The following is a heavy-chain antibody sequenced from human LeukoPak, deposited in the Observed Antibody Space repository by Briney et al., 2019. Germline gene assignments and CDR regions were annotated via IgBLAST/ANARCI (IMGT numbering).Heavy chain of an antibody. CDR2: IYYSGST. Sequence: SETLSLTCTVSGGSISSYYWSWIRQAPGKGLEWIGYIYYSGSTNYDPSLKSRVAMSVDTSRNQFSLKLSSVTAADTAVYYCARAQVDYNNGPGSRGYYSYGMDVWGRGTTVTVSS. CDR1: GGSISSYY. J-gene: IGHJ6*02. CDR3: ARAQVDYNNGPGSRGYYSYGMDV. V-gene: IGHV4-59*01. D-gene: IGHD4-11*01.